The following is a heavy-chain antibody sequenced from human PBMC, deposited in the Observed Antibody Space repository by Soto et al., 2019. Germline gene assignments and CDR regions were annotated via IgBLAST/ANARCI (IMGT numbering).Heavy chain of an antibody. Sequence: GGALRLSCAASGFTFSSYAMHWVRQAPGKGLEWVAVISYDGSNKYYADSVKGRFTISRDNSKNTLYLQMNSLRAEDTAVYYCARDQYYYDSSGHAFDIWGQGTMVTVSS. CDR3: ARDQYYYDSSGHAFDI. CDR2: ISYDGSNK. D-gene: IGHD3-22*01. V-gene: IGHV3-30-3*01. J-gene: IGHJ3*02. CDR1: GFTFSSYA.